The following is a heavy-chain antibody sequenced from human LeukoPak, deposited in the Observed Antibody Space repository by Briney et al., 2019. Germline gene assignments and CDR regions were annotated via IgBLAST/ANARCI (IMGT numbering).Heavy chain of an antibody. V-gene: IGHV4-39*02. CDR2: IYYSGST. J-gene: IGHJ4*02. CDR1: GGSISSRSHH. D-gene: IGHD3-22*01. CDR3: AREGWGYNDGRGSFDY. Sequence: PSETLSLTCTVSGGSISSRSHHWGWIRQPPGKGLEWIGSIYYSGSTFYNPSLKSRVTISVDTSQEQFSLKLSSVTAADTAVYYCAREGWGYNDGRGSFDYWGQGTLVTVSS.